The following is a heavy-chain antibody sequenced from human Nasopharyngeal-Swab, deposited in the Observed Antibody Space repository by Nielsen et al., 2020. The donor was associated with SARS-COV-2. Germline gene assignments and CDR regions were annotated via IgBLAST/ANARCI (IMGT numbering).Heavy chain of an antibody. J-gene: IGHJ6*02. D-gene: IGHD4-23*01. CDR1: GYTFTSYY. V-gene: IGHV1-46*01. CDR2: INPSGGST. CDR3: ARDGRYGGNPRYGMDV. Sequence: ASVKVSCKASGYTFTSYYMHWVQQAPGQGLEWMGIINPSGGSTSYAQKFQGRVTMTRDASTSTVYMELSSLRSEDTAVYYCARDGRYGGNPRYGMDVWGQGTTVTVSS.